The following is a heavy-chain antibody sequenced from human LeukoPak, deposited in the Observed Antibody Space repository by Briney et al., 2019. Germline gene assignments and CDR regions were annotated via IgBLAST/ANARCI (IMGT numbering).Heavy chain of an antibody. Sequence: GGSLRLSCAASGFTFSSYSMNWVRQAPGKGLEWVSSISSSSSYIYYADSVKGRFTISRDNAENSLYLQMNSLRAEDTAVYYCAREGAIRGPGYYYGMDVWGQGTTVTVSS. CDR2: ISSSSSYI. CDR1: GFTFSSYS. J-gene: IGHJ6*02. CDR3: AREGAIRGPGYYYGMDV. V-gene: IGHV3-21*01. D-gene: IGHD1-26*01.